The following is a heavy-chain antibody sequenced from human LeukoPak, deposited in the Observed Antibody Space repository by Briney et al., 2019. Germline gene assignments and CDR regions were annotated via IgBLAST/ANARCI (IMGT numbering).Heavy chain of an antibody. Sequence: NASETLSLTCTVSSYSISSGYYWGRIRQPPGKGLEWIGSIYHSGSTYYNPSLKSRVTISVDTSKNQFSLKLSSVTAADTAVYYCAREGITMIKAPVAFDIWGQGTMVTVSS. J-gene: IGHJ3*02. CDR2: IYHSGST. V-gene: IGHV4-38-2*02. CDR3: AREGITMIKAPVAFDI. D-gene: IGHD3-22*01. CDR1: SYSISSGYY.